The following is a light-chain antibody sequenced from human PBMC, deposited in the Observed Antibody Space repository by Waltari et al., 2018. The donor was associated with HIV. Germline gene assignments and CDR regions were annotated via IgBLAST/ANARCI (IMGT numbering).Light chain of an antibody. Sequence: VITQVPLPLSGPFGGTASLPLQSNQRLQHSDGHTYLDWDFQKPGQSPQLLLFLVTNRASGVPDRFSGSTSGRDFTLQISAVEADDAGIYYCMQGLQTPYTFGQGTRLEIK. CDR3: MQGLQTPYT. CDR1: QRLQHSDGHTY. J-gene: IGKJ2*01. V-gene: IGKV2-28*01. CDR2: LVT.